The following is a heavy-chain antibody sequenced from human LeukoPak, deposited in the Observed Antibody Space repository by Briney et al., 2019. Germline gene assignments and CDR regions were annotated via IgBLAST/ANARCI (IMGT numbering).Heavy chain of an antibody. CDR3: AREWLAPQGGLDS. V-gene: IGHV3-30*04. J-gene: IGHJ4*02. CDR2: IANDGSNK. D-gene: IGHD3-22*01. CDR1: GFTFRNNA. Sequence: GRSLRLSCAVSGFTFRNNAMHCVRQAPGKGLEWLTVIANDGSNKYYAESVKGRFTISRDNSKNTLSLQMNSLRVQDTAVYFCAREWLAPQGGLDSWGQGTLVIVPS.